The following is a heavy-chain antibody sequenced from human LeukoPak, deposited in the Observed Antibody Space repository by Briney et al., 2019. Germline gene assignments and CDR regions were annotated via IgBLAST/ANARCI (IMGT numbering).Heavy chain of an antibody. CDR3: ARDGHRMYYYDSNDYRFDS. CDR1: GYTFTSYG. Sequence: ASVKVSCKASGYTFTSYGISWVRQAPGQGLEWMGWISAYNGNTHYAQNLQGRVTMTRDTSTSTAYMELRSLRSDDTAVFYCARDGHRMYYYDSNDYRFDSWGQGTLVTVSS. D-gene: IGHD3-22*01. CDR2: ISAYNGNT. J-gene: IGHJ4*02. V-gene: IGHV1-18*01.